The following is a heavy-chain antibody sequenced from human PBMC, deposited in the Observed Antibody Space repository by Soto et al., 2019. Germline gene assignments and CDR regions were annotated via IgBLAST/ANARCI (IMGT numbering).Heavy chain of an antibody. J-gene: IGHJ3*02. V-gene: IGHV3-23*01. CDR1: GFPFRSYA. Sequence: PGGSLRLSCAVSGFPFRSYAMSWVRQAPGKGLEWVSAISGSGDNTYLADSVKGRFTISRDNSKNTLYLKMNSLRAEDTAVYYCAKGGYYYDSSDSDALDIWGQGTMVTVSS. CDR3: AKGGYYYDSSDSDALDI. CDR2: ISGSGDNT. D-gene: IGHD3-22*01.